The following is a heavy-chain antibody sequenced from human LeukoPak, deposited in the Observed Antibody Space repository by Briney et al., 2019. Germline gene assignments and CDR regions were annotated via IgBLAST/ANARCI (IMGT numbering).Heavy chain of an antibody. CDR1: GFTFSDAW. CDR2: IKSKTAGGTT. Sequence: PGGSLRLSCAASGFTFSDAWMSWARQAPGKGLEWVGHIKSKTAGGTTDYAAPVKDRFTISRDDSKNTLYLQMNSLQTEDTAVYYCATEYYGSYNFWGQGALVTVSS. CDR3: ATEYYGSYNF. J-gene: IGHJ4*02. V-gene: IGHV3-15*01. D-gene: IGHD1-26*01.